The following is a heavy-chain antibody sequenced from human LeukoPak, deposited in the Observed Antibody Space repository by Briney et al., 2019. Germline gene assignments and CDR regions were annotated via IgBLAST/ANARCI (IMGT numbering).Heavy chain of an antibody. V-gene: IGHV3-48*01. CDR3: ARGGKVGATVYFDY. Sequence: GGSLRLSCAASGFTFSTYSMNWVRQAPGKGLEWVSYITSSSSTIYYADSVRGRFTISRDNAKNSLYLQMNSLRAEDTAVYYCARGGKVGATVYFDYWGQGTLVTVSS. J-gene: IGHJ4*02. CDR2: ITSSSSTI. D-gene: IGHD1-26*01. CDR1: GFTFSTYS.